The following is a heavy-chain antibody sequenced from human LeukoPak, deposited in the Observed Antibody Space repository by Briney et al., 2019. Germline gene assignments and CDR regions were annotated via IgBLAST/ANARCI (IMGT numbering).Heavy chain of an antibody. CDR3: ARDHYCSSTSCDYYYYYGMDV. V-gene: IGHV3-23*01. CDR1: GFTFSTYA. J-gene: IGHJ6*02. Sequence: GGSLRLSCAASGFTFSTYAMIWVRQAPGKGLEWVSAISASGGATFYADSVRGRFIISRDNSKNTLYLQMNSLRAEDTAVYYCARDHYCSSTSCDYYYYYGMDVWGQGTTVTVSS. CDR2: ISASGGAT. D-gene: IGHD2-2*01.